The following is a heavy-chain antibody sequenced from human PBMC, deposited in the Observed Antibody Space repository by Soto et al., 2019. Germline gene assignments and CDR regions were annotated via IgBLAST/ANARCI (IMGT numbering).Heavy chain of an antibody. CDR2: ISYDGNNK. J-gene: IGHJ4*02. V-gene: IGHV3-30*18. D-gene: IGHD4-17*01. CDR1: GFIFSTYG. Sequence: QVQLVESGGGVVQPGRSLRLSCAASGFIFSTYGMHWVRQAPGKGLEWLSVISYDGNNKYYADSVKGRFTISRDNSKNTLWLQMASLRTEDTAVYYCAKDLLLTTITTVGDWGQGTLVTVSS. CDR3: AKDLLLTTITTVGD.